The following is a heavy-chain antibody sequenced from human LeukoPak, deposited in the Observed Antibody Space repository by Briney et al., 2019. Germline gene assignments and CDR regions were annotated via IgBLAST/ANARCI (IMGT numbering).Heavy chain of an antibody. V-gene: IGHV3-33*01. CDR2: IWYDGSNK. CDR1: GFTFSSYG. Sequence: GGSLRLSCAASGFTFSSYGMHWVRQAPGKGLEWVAVIWYDGSNKYYADSVKGRFTISRDNSKNTLYLQMNSLRAEDTAVYYCASAHYYYYMDVWGKGTTVTVSS. J-gene: IGHJ6*03. CDR3: ASAHYYYYMDV.